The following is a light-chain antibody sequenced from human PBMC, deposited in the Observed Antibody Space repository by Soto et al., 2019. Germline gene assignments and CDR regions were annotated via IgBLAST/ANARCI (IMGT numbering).Light chain of an antibody. J-gene: IGKJ2*01. V-gene: IGKV1-39*01. CDR1: QSISNS. Sequence: DIQMTQSPSSLSASVGDRVTITCQSSQSISNSLNWYQQKPGMAPKLLIYAASTLGYGVPSRFSGSGSSTHFTLPISSPHPDDFATYYRQQSVNSPMFTFGQRNKVDIK. CDR2: AAS. CDR3: QQSVNSPMFT.